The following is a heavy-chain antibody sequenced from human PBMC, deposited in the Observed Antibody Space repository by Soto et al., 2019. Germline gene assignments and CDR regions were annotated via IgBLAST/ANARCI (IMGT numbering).Heavy chain of an antibody. CDR1: GCTFTSYA. D-gene: IGHD1-1*01. Sequence: AASVKVSCKASGCTFTSYAMHWVLQAPGQRLEWMGGINAGNGNTKYSQKFQGRVTITRDTSTCKADMERSSLRSEDTAGYYRARDRKGLEISVSWRQFWFDPWGQGTPVTVSS. CDR2: INAGNGNT. J-gene: IGHJ5*02. V-gene: IGHV1-3*01. CDR3: ARDRKGLEISVSWRQFWFDP.